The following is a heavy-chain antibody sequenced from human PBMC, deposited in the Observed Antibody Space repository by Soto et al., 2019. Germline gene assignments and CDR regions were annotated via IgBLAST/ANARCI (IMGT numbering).Heavy chain of an antibody. D-gene: IGHD3-3*01. CDR3: AKFPRPPYNDFCTGSLDAFDI. CDR2: ISGSGGST. J-gene: IGHJ3*02. V-gene: IGHV3-23*01. Sequence: GGSLRLSCAASGITFSSYAMSWFRQAPGKGLEWVSAISGSGGSTYYADSVKGRFTISRDNSKNTLYLQMNSLRAEDTAVYYCAKFPRPPYNDFCTGSLDAFDIWVQGTLV. CDR1: GITFSSYA.